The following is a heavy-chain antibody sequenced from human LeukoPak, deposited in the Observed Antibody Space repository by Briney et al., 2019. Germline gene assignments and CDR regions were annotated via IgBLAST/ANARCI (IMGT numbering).Heavy chain of an antibody. CDR3: ASVSVLRFLEWLPTA. D-gene: IGHD3-3*01. V-gene: IGHV1-2*06. CDR2: INPNSGGT. Sequence: GASVKVSCKASGYTFTGYYMHWVRQAPGQGLEWMGRINPNSGGTNYAQKFQGRVTMTRDTSISTAYMELSRLRSDDTAVYYCASVSVLRFLEWLPTAWGQGTLVTVSS. CDR1: GYTFTGYY. J-gene: IGHJ5*02.